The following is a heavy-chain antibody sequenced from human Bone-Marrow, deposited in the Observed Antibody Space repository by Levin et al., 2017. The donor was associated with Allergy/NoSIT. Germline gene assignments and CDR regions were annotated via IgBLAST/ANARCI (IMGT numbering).Heavy chain of an antibody. D-gene: IGHD3-10*02. Sequence: PGGSLRLSCAASGFTVNNNYMTWVRQAPGKGLEWVSLIYSVGSTYYADSVKGRFTISRDSSKNTVYLQMNNLRAEDTAVYYCARNVPVTDLGYWGQGILVTVSS. CDR1: GFTVNNNY. CDR2: IYSVGST. CDR3: ARNVPVTDLGY. V-gene: IGHV3-53*01. J-gene: IGHJ4*02.